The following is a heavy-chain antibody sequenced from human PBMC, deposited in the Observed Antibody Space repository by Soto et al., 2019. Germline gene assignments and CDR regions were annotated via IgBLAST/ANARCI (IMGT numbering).Heavy chain of an antibody. D-gene: IGHD6-13*01. CDR1: GYTFTSYG. V-gene: IGHV1-18*01. J-gene: IGHJ4*02. CDR3: ARDLGQQLFDY. CDR2: IDAYNGNK. Sequence: QVQLVQSGAEVKKPGASVKVSCKASGYTFTSYGISWVRQAPGQGLEWMGWIDAYNGNKKYAQKLQGRGTMTTDTSTSTAYMELRTLRSDDTALYYCARDLGQQLFDYWGQGTLVTVSS.